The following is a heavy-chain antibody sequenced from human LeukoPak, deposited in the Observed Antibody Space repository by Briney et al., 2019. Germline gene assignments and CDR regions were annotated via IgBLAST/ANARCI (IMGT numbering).Heavy chain of an antibody. CDR1: GFTFSSYA. CDR3: ARDPVDTAMETDY. Sequence: GGSLRLSCAASGFTFSSYAMHWVRQAPGKGLEWVAVISYDGSNKHYADSVKGRFTISRDNSKNTMYLQMNSLRAEDTAVYYCARDPVDTAMETDYWGQGTLVTVSS. J-gene: IGHJ4*02. V-gene: IGHV3-30-3*01. D-gene: IGHD5-18*01. CDR2: ISYDGSNK.